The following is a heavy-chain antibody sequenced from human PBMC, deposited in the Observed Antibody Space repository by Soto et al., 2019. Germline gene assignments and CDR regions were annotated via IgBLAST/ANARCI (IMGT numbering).Heavy chain of an antibody. Sequence: GASVKVSCKASGGTFSSYAISWVRQAPGQGLEWMGGIIPIFGTANYAQKFQGRVTITADESTSTAYMELSSLRSEDTAVYYCTDYYDSSGYNCWCQGTLVTVSS. CDR1: GGTFSSYA. CDR2: IIPIFGTA. J-gene: IGHJ4*02. V-gene: IGHV1-69*13. D-gene: IGHD3-22*01. CDR3: TDYYDSSGYNC.